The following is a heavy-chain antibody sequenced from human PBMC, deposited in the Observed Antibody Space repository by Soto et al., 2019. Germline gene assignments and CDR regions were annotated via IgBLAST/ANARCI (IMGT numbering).Heavy chain of an antibody. CDR1: GFTFSSYG. CDR2: ISYDGSNK. V-gene: IGHV3-30*18. Sequence: GGSLRHSCAASGFTFSSYGMHWVRQAPGKGLEWVAVISYDGSNKYYADSVKGRFTISRDNSKNTLYLQMNSLRAEDTAVYYCAKDGGGDYGDYVDYYYYYYMDVWGKGTTVTVSS. J-gene: IGHJ6*03. D-gene: IGHD4-17*01. CDR3: AKDGGGDYGDYVDYYYYYYMDV.